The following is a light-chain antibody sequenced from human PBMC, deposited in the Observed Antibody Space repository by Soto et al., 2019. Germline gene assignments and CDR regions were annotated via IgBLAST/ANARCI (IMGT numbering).Light chain of an antibody. J-gene: IGKJ1*01. V-gene: IGKV1-6*01. CDR2: GAS. CDR1: QDIRNY. CDR3: LQDHNYFWT. Sequence: IQLTQSPSYLTASVGDRVTITCLASQDIRNYLSWYQHKPGKAPKLLIYGASSLQSGVPSRFAGSGSGTDFTLTISGLQPEDSASYFCLQDHNYFWTFGQGTKVDIK.